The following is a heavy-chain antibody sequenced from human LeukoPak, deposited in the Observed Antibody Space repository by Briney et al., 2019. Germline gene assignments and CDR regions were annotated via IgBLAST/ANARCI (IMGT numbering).Heavy chain of an antibody. CDR3: ARDSGTLDAFDI. CDR2: INPNSGGT. J-gene: IGHJ3*02. CDR1: GYTFTGYY. Sequence: ASVKVSCKASGYTFTGYYMHWVRQAPGQGLEWMGWINPNSGGTNYAQKFQGRVTMTRDTSISTAYMELNRLRSDDTAVYYCARDSGTLDAFDIWGQGTTVTVSS. D-gene: IGHD1/OR15-1a*01. V-gene: IGHV1-2*02.